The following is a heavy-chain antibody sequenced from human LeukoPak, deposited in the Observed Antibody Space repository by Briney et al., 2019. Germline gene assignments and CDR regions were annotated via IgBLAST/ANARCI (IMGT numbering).Heavy chain of an antibody. V-gene: IGHV4-30-4*01. CDR1: GGSISSGDYY. CDR3: ARGKYYDSSGYYPSYYYYYGMDV. D-gene: IGHD3-22*01. J-gene: IGHJ6*02. CDR2: IYYSGST. Sequence: TSQTLSLTCTVSGGSISSGDYYWSWIRQPPGKGLEWIGYIYYSGSTYYNPSLKSRVTISVDTSKNQFSLKLSSVTAADTAVYYCARGKYYDSSGYYPSYYYYYGMDVWGQGTTVTVSS.